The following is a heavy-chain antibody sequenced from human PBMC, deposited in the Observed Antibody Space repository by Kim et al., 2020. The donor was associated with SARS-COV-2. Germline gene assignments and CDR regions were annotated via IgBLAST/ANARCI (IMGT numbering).Heavy chain of an antibody. J-gene: IGHJ4*02. Sequence: SETLSLTCTVSGGSISSSSYYWGWIRQPPGKGLEWIGSIYYSGSTYYNPSLKSRVTISVDTSKNQFSLKLSSVTAADTAVYYCARRRGYCSGGSCYGTFDYWGQGTLVTVSS. D-gene: IGHD2-15*01. V-gene: IGHV4-39*01. CDR1: GGSISSSSYY. CDR2: IYYSGST. CDR3: ARRRGYCSGGSCYGTFDY.